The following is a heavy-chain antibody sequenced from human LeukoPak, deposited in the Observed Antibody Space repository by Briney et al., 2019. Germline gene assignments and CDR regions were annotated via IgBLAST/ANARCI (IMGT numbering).Heavy chain of an antibody. V-gene: IGHV1-69*06. J-gene: IGHJ4*02. CDR2: IIPIFGTA. D-gene: IGHD2-21*02. Sequence: SVKVSCKASGGTFSSYAISWVRQAPGQGLEWMGGIIPIFGTANYAQKFQGRVTITADKSTSTAYMELSSLRPEDTAVYYCARSPERVTAVNYFDYWGQGTLVTVSS. CDR3: ARSPERVTAVNYFDY. CDR1: GGTFSSYA.